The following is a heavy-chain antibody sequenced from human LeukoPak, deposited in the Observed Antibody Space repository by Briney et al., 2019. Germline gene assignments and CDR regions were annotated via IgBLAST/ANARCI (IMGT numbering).Heavy chain of an antibody. CDR1: GFTFSSYS. D-gene: IGHD6-19*01. CDR2: ISSSSSYI. J-gene: IGHJ4*02. CDR3: ARDVYSSGWTFDY. V-gene: IGHV3-21*01. Sequence: GGSLRLSRAASGFTFSSYSMNWVRQAPGKGLEWVSSISSSSSYIYYADSVKGRFTISRDNAKNSLYLQMNSLRAEDTAVYYCARDVYSSGWTFDYWGQGTLVTVSS.